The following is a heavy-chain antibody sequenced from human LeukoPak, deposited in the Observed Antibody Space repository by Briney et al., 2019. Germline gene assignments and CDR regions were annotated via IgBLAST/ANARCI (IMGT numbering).Heavy chain of an antibody. CDR1: GYTFTSYY. D-gene: IGHD2-15*01. CDR2: INPSGGRT. CDR3: ARGRTSVVVVAATYRDFDL. Sequence: ASVKVSCKASGYTFTSYYMHWLRQAPGQGLEWMGIINPSGGRTSYAQKFQGRVTMTRDTSTSTVYMELSSLRSEDTAVYYCARGRTSVVVVAATYRDFDLWGRGILVTVSS. J-gene: IGHJ2*01. V-gene: IGHV1-46*01.